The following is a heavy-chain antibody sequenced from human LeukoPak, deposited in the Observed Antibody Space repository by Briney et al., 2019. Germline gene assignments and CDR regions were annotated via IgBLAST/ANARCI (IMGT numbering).Heavy chain of an antibody. CDR3: AKDRDYDFWSGYSESGRFDY. CDR1: GFTFSSYA. D-gene: IGHD3-3*01. CDR2: ISGSGGST. V-gene: IGHV3-23*01. J-gene: IGHJ4*02. Sequence: AGGSLRLSCAASGFTFSSYAMSWVRQAPGKGLEWVSAISGSGGSTYYADSVKGRFTISRDNSKNTLYLQVNSLRAEDTAVYYCAKDRDYDFWSGYSESGRFDYWGQGTLVTVSS.